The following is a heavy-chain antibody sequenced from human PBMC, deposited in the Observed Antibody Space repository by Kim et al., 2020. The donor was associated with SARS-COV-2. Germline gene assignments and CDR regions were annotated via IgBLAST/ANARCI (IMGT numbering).Heavy chain of an antibody. Sequence: GGSLRLSCAVSGFTFSSYSMNWVRQAPGKGLEWVSSISSSSSYIYYSDSVKGRFTISRDNAKNSLYLQMNSLRAEATAADYCGRLSVAGFDFWGEGTLVT. J-gene: IGHJ4*02. CDR2: ISSSSSYI. CDR1: GFTFSSYS. D-gene: IGHD6-19*01. V-gene: IGHV3-21*01. CDR3: GRLSVAGFDF.